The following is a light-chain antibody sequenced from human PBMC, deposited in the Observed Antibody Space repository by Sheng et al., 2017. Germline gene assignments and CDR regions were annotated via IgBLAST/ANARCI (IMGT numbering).Light chain of an antibody. CDR1: QHVSASY. CDR3: QQYNNWPLA. V-gene: IGKV3D-15*01. CDR2: GAF. Sequence: EIVLTQSPGTLSLSPGERATLSCRTSQHVSASYLTWYQQKPGQAPRLLIYGAFTRATGVPARFSGSASGTEFTLTISSLQSEDFAVYYCQQYNNWPLAFGGGTKVEIK. J-gene: IGKJ4*01.